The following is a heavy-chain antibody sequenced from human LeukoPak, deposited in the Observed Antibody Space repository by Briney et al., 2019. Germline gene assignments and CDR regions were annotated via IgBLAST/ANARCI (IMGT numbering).Heavy chain of an antibody. Sequence: PGGSLRLSCAASGFTFSSYSMNWVRQAPGKGLEWVSSISSSGSYIYYADSVKGRFTISRDNAKNSLYLQMNSLRAEDTAVYYCARTMTSDAFDIWGQGTMVTVSS. V-gene: IGHV3-21*01. CDR3: ARTMTSDAFDI. CDR2: ISSSGSYI. CDR1: GFTFSSYS. J-gene: IGHJ3*02. D-gene: IGHD3-3*01.